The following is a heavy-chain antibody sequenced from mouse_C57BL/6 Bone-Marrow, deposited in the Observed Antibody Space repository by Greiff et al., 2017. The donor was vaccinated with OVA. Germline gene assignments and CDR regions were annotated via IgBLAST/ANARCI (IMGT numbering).Heavy chain of an antibody. D-gene: IGHD1-1*01. V-gene: IGHV5-6*01. Sequence: EVTLMESGGDLVKPGGSLKLSCAASGFTFSSYGMSWVRQTPDKRLAWVATISSGGSYTYYPDSVKGRFTISRDNAKNTLYLQMSSLKSEDTAMYYCARHYYGSIFAYWGQGTLVTVSA. CDR3: ARHYYGSIFAY. J-gene: IGHJ3*01. CDR2: ISSGGSYT. CDR1: GFTFSSYG.